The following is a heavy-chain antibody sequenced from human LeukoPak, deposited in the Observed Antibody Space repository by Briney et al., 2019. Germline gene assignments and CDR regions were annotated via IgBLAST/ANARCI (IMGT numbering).Heavy chain of an antibody. J-gene: IGHJ4*02. CDR3: ARQAGGWLGN. CDR2: IYTSGST. V-gene: IGHV4-4*09. CDR1: GGSVSSYY. D-gene: IGHD6-19*01. Sequence: KASETLSLTCTVSGGSVSSYYWSWIRQPPGKGLEWIGYIYTSGSTNYNPALKSRVIISVDTSKNQFSLKLRSVTAADTAVYYCARQAGGWLGNWGQGTQVTVSS.